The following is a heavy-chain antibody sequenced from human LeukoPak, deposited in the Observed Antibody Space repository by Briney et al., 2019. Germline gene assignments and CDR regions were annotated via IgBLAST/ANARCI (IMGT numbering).Heavy chain of an antibody. D-gene: IGHD3-10*01. V-gene: IGHV3-30*03. CDR3: ARDGSVAWFGEGDAFDI. CDR1: GFTFSSYG. Sequence: PGRSLRLSCAASGFTFSSYGMHWVRQAPGKGLEWVAVISYDGSNKYYADSVKGRFTISRDNAKNSLYLQMNSLRAEDTAVYYCARDGSVAWFGEGDAFDIWGQGTMVTVSS. CDR2: ISYDGSNK. J-gene: IGHJ3*02.